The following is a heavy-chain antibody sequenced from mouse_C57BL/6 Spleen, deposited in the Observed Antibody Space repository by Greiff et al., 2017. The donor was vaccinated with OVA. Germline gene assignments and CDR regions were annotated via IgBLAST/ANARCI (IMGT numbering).Heavy chain of an antibody. CDR2: ISDGGSYT. V-gene: IGHV5-4*01. CDR1: GFTFSSYA. Sequence: EVQLVESGGGLVKPGGSLKLSCAASGFTFSSYAMSWVRQTPEKRLEWVATISDGGSYTYYPDNVKGRFTISRDNAKNNLYLQMSHLKSEDTAMYDCARDRTGPYAMDYWGQGTSVTVSS. D-gene: IGHD4-1*01. J-gene: IGHJ4*01. CDR3: ARDRTGPYAMDY.